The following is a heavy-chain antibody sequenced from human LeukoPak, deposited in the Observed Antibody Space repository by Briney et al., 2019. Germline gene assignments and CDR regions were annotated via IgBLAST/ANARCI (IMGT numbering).Heavy chain of an antibody. Sequence: GGSLRLSCAASVFTFSSYSMHWVRQAPCKGLEWVAVISYDGSNKYYADSVKGRFTISRDNSKNTLYLQMNSLRAEDTAVYYCAKGVYSYGPGSFDYWGQGTLVTVSS. CDR2: ISYDGSNK. CDR3: AKGVYSYGPGSFDY. D-gene: IGHD5-18*01. J-gene: IGHJ4*02. V-gene: IGHV3-30*04. CDR1: VFTFSSYS.